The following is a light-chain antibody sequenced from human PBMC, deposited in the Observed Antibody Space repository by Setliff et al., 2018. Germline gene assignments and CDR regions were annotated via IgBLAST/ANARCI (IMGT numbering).Light chain of an antibody. CDR3: SSYTSSSTLYV. CDR2: DVS. CDR1: SSDVGGYNY. V-gene: IGLV2-14*03. Sequence: QSVLTQPASVSWSPGQSITISCTGTSSDVGGYNYVSWYQQHPGKAPKLMIYDVSNRPSGVSNRFSGSKSGNTASLTISGLQAEDEADYYCSSYTSSSTLYVFGTGTKATVL. J-gene: IGLJ1*01.